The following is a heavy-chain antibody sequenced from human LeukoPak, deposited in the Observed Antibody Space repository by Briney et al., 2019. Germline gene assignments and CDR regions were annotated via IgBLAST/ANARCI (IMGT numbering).Heavy chain of an antibody. J-gene: IGHJ4*02. D-gene: IGHD2-2*01. CDR2: INPHEGGT. Sequence: ASVKVSCQASKYTFTDYYIHWVRQVPGQGLEWMGWINPHEGGTNYAQNLQGRVTLTRDTSISTAYMNLSSLRSDDTAVYYCARDRSGAAALFDYWGQGTLVTVSS. CDR3: ARDRSGAAALFDY. V-gene: IGHV1-2*02. CDR1: KYTFTDYY.